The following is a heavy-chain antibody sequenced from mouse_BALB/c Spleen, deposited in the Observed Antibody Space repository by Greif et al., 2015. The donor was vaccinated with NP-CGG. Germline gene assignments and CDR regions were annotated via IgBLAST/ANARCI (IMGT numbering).Heavy chain of an antibody. D-gene: IGHD1-1*01. J-gene: IGHJ2*01. CDR3: ARNSPLRGYFDY. Sequence: VQLQQSGPGLVQPSQSLSITCTVSGFSLTSYGVHWVRQSPGKGLEWLGVTWRGGNTDYNAAFISRLSISKDNSKSQVFFKMNSLQADDTAIYYCARNSPLRGYFDYWVQGTTLTVSS. V-gene: IGHV2-4-1*01. CDR2: TWRGGNT. CDR1: GFSLTSYG.